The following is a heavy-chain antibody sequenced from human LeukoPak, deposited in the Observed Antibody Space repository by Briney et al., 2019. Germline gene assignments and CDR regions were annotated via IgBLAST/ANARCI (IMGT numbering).Heavy chain of an antibody. D-gene: IGHD3-10*01. J-gene: IGHJ4*02. Sequence: SETLSLTCAVSGGSINSSSSYYWGWIRQPPGKGLEWIGSIYYSGSTYHNPSLKSRVTISVDTSKNQFSLKLSSVTAADTAVYYCARLPMAMGVFDYWGQGTLVTVSS. CDR2: IYYSGST. CDR1: GGSINSSSSYY. V-gene: IGHV4-39*01. CDR3: ARLPMAMGVFDY.